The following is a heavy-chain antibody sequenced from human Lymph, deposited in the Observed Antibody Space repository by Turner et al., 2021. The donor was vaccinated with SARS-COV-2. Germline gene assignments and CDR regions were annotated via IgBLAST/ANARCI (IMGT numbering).Heavy chain of an antibody. D-gene: IGHD1-26*01. J-gene: IGHJ5*02. V-gene: IGHV1-69*04. CDR2: IIPILGIA. CDR3: ARGRLDSYSGSYYSSFDP. CDR1: AGTFSSYA. Sequence: QVQLVQSGAVVKKPGSSVRVSCQASAGTFSSYAISWVRQAPGPGLEWMGRIIPILGIANYAQKFQGRVTITADKSTNSAYMELSSLRSEDTAVYYCARGRLDSYSGSYYSSFDPWGQGTLVTVSS.